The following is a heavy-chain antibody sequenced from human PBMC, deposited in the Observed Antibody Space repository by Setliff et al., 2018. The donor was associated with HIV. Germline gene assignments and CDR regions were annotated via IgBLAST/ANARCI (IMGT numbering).Heavy chain of an antibody. CDR1: GGSFNNYA. CDR3: AREPLAYCGGDCFSGY. V-gene: IGHV1-69*13. J-gene: IGHJ4*02. CDR2: IIPLFGTT. Sequence: ASVKVSCKASGGSFNNYAVSWVRQAPGQGLEWLGGIIPLFGTTNYAQKFQGRVTITADESTDTAHMELSSLRSADTAVYYCAREPLAYCGGDCFSGYWGQGTLVTVSS. D-gene: IGHD2-21*01.